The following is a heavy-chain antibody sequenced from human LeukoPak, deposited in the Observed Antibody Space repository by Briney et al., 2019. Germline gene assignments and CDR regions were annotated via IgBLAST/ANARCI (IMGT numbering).Heavy chain of an antibody. CDR1: GFTFSSYW. CDR2: ISSSSSTI. Sequence: PGGSLRLSCAASGFTFSSYWMHWVRQAPGKGLEWVSYISSSSSTIYYADSVKGRFTISRDNAKNSLYLQMNSLRAEDTAVYYCASERMVRGVDYYYYYYMDVWGKGTTVTVSS. J-gene: IGHJ6*03. V-gene: IGHV3-48*01. CDR3: ASERMVRGVDYYYYYYMDV. D-gene: IGHD3-10*01.